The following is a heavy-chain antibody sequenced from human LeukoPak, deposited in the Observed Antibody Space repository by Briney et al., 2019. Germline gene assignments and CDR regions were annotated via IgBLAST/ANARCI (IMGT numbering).Heavy chain of an antibody. J-gene: IGHJ4*02. CDR3: ARSFLERRGDYFDN. CDR1: GGTFSSYA. D-gene: IGHD1-1*01. Sequence: ASVKVSCKASGGTFSSYAISWVRQAPGQGLEWMGRIIPILGIANYAQKFQGRVTITADKSTSTAYMELSSLRSEDTAVYYCARSFLERRGDYFDNWGQGTLVTVSS. V-gene: IGHV1-69*04. CDR2: IIPILGIA.